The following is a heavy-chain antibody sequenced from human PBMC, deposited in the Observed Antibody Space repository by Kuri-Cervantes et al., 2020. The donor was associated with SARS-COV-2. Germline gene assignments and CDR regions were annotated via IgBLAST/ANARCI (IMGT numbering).Heavy chain of an antibody. J-gene: IGHJ4*02. Sequence: SQTLSLTFAVSGYSLSGGYYWGWIRQPPGKGLEWIGSIYHSGSTYYNPSLKRRVTISVDTSKNQFSLKLSSVTAADTAGYYCARLFREDFDYWGQGTLVTVSS. V-gene: IGHV4-38-2*01. CDR2: IYHSGST. CDR3: ARLFREDFDY. D-gene: IGHD1-26*01. CDR1: GYSLSGGYY.